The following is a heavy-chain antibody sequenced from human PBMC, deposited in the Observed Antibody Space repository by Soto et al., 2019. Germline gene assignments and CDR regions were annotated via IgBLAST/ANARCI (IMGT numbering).Heavy chain of an antibody. Sequence: PSETLSLTCAVYGGSFSGYYWSWIRQPPGKGLEWIGEINHSGSTNYNPSLKSRVTISVDTSKNQFSLKLSSVTAADTAVYYCARASLYSSGIFDYWGQGTLVTVSS. CDR3: ARASLYSSGIFDY. D-gene: IGHD6-19*01. CDR2: INHSGST. V-gene: IGHV4-34*01. CDR1: GGSFSGYY. J-gene: IGHJ4*02.